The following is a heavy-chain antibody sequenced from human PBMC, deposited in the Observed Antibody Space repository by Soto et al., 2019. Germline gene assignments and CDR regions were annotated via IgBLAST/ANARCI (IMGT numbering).Heavy chain of an antibody. CDR2: IIPSFGTA. D-gene: IGHD1-26*01. CDR3: ARSPRSVGVYFDY. Sequence: QVQLVQSGAEVKKPGSSVKVSCKASGGTFSSYAISWVRQAPGQGLEWMGGIIPSFGTANYAQKFQGRVTITADESTSTAYMELSRLRSEATAVFYCARSPRSVGVYFDYWGQGTLVTVSS. J-gene: IGHJ4*02. CDR1: GGTFSSYA. V-gene: IGHV1-69*01.